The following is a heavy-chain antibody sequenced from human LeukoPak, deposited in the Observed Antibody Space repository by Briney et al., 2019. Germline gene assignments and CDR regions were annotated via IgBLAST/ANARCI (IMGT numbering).Heavy chain of an antibody. CDR1: GFTFSSYG. D-gene: IGHD6-13*01. Sequence: GGSLRLSCAASGFTFSSYGMHWVRQAPGKRLDWVAVISNDGSKKYYADSVKGRFTISRDNSKNTLSLQVSSLRAEDTAVYYCAKEKGRDSSSWYSDYWGQGTLVTVSS. V-gene: IGHV3-30*18. J-gene: IGHJ4*02. CDR2: ISNDGSKK. CDR3: AKEKGRDSSSWYSDY.